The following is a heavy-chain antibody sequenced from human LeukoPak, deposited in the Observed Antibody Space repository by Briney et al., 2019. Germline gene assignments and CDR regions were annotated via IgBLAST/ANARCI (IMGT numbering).Heavy chain of an antibody. CDR1: GFSFSSYD. J-gene: IGHJ4*02. CDR3: AKEGSGWYYLDY. CDR2: IESDGSSK. D-gene: IGHD6-19*01. Sequence: GGSLRLSCAASGFSFSSYDIHWVRQAPGKGLEWVTFIESDGSSKYYADSVKGRFTISRDNSKNTVYVEMIDLGPEDQAVYYCAKEGSGWYYLDYWGQGTVVTVSS. V-gene: IGHV3-30*02.